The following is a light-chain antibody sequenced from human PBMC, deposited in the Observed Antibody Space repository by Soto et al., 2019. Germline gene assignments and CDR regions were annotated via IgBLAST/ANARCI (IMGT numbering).Light chain of an antibody. Sequence: EIVMTQSPASPSVSPGEKVTLSCRARQSIRSDLAWYRHKPGQAPRLLMYGASTRATGTPARFSGSGSGTEFTLTISSLQSEDFAVYFCHQYNNWPPITFGQGTRLEIK. CDR1: QSIRSD. J-gene: IGKJ5*01. V-gene: IGKV3-15*01. CDR3: HQYNNWPPIT. CDR2: GAS.